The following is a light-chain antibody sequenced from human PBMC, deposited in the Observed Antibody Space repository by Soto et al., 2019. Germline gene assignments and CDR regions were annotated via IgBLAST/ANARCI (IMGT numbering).Light chain of an antibody. Sequence: EIVMTQSPATLSVSPGERATLSCRASQSVSSNLAWYQQKPGQAPRLLIYGASTRATGIPARFSGSGSGTEFTLTISSLQSEDFAVYYCQQYNNWRTFGQWTKVEIK. CDR3: QQYNNWRT. J-gene: IGKJ1*01. V-gene: IGKV3-15*01. CDR1: QSVSSN. CDR2: GAS.